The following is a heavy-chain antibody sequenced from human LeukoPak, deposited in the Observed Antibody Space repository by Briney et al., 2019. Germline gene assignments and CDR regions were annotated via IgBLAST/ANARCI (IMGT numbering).Heavy chain of an antibody. D-gene: IGHD6-19*01. Sequence: PSETLPLICTVSGGSVSSGSHYWSWIRQPPGKGLEWIGYIYYSGSTNYNPSLKSRVTISVDTSKNQFSLKLSSVAAADTAVYYCAKRNSSDSYYFNRWGQGTLVTVSS. CDR3: AKRNSSDSYYFNR. CDR2: IYYSGST. V-gene: IGHV4-61*01. J-gene: IGHJ4*02. CDR1: GGSVSSGSHY.